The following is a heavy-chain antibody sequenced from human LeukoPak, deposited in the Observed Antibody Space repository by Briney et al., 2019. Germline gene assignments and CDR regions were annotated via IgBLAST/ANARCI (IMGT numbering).Heavy chain of an antibody. Sequence: SETLSLTCTVSGGSISGYYWSWIRQPPGKGLEWIGYIYYSGSTNYNPSLKSRVTISVDTSKNQFSLKLSSVTAADTAVYYCARDVTSGSSYYYYGMDVWGQGTTVTVSS. J-gene: IGHJ6*02. CDR1: GGSISGYY. V-gene: IGHV4-59*01. D-gene: IGHD3-10*01. CDR3: ARDVTSGSSYYYYGMDV. CDR2: IYYSGST.